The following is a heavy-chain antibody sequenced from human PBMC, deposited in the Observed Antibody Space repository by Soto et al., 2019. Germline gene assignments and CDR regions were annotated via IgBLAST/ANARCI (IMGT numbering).Heavy chain of an antibody. D-gene: IGHD6-13*01. J-gene: IGHJ5*02. Sequence: QVQMVESGGGVVQPGTSLRLSCATSGFTFSTSGMHWVSQAPGKGLEWVAMISHDGSVTYYTDSVQGRFTISRDTPKNTLYLQMNCLRVEDTAIYYCAKDWGSSGWYNWFDPWGQGTRVTVS. CDR3: AKDWGSSGWYNWFDP. V-gene: IGHV3-30*18. CDR1: GFTFSTSG. CDR2: ISHDGSVT.